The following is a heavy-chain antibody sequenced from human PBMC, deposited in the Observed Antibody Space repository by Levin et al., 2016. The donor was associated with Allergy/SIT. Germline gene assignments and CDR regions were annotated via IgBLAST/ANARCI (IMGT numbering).Heavy chain of an antibody. CDR2: IYHSGST. J-gene: IGHJ4*02. CDR1: GGSISSSNW. V-gene: IGHV4-4*02. D-gene: IGHD3-3*01. CDR3: ARGVVFGVVLDY. Sequence: SETLSLTCTVSGGSISSSNWWSWVRQPPGKGLEWIGEIYHSGSTNYNPSLKSRVTISVDTSKNQFSLKLSSVTAADAAVYYCARGVVFGVVLDYWGQGTLVTVSS.